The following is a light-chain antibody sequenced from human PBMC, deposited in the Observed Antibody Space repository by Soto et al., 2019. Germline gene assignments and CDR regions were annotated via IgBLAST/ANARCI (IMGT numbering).Light chain of an antibody. CDR1: QSVSST. CDR3: QQDSCSWT. CDR2: GAS. Sequence: EIVMTQSPATLSVSPGERATLSCRASQSVSSTLAWYQQKPGQAPRLLIYGASTRATGFPDRFSGSGSGADFTLTISILEAEDFAVYYCQQDSCSWTFGQGTKVDIK. J-gene: IGKJ1*01. V-gene: IGKV3D-15*01.